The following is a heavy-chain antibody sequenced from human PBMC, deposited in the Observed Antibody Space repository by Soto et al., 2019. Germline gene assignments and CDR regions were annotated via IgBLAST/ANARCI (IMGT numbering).Heavy chain of an antibody. Sequence: QVQLVQSGAEVKKPGASVKVSCKASGYTFTGYYMHWVRQAPGQGLEWMGWINPNSGGTNYAQKFQGWVTMTRDTSISTAYMELSRLGSDDTAVYYCARDHGRGSGWYKSVYYGMDVWGQGTTVTVSS. V-gene: IGHV1-2*04. J-gene: IGHJ6*02. CDR3: ARDHGRGSGWYKSVYYGMDV. CDR1: GYTFTGYY. CDR2: INPNSGGT. D-gene: IGHD6-19*01.